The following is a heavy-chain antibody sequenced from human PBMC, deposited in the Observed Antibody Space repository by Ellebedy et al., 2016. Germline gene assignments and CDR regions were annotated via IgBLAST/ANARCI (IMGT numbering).Heavy chain of an antibody. J-gene: IGHJ2*01. CDR3: ARTHLFYSTSDWYFDL. CDR2: IYYSGNT. CDR1: GGSISSVSYY. D-gene: IGHD2/OR15-2a*01. V-gene: IGHV4-39*01. Sequence: SETLSLTCTVSGGSISSVSYYWGWIRQPPGKGLEWIGSIYYSGNTYYNPSLKSRVTISVNTSKNKFSLDLSSVTAADTAVYYCARTHLFYSTSDWYFDLWGRGTLVTVSS.